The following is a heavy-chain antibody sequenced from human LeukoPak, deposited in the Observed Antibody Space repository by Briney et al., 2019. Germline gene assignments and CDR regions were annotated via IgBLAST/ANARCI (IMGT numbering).Heavy chain of an antibody. J-gene: IGHJ4*02. CDR1: GGTFSSYA. V-gene: IGHV1-2*02. D-gene: IGHD4-17*01. CDR2: INPNSGGT. CDR3: ARSQGGDPHHY. Sequence: ASVKVSCKASGGTFSSYAISWVRQAPGQGLEWMGWINPNSGGTNYAQKFQGRVTMTRDTSISTAYMELSRLRSDDTAVYYCARSQGGDPHHYWGQGALVTVSS.